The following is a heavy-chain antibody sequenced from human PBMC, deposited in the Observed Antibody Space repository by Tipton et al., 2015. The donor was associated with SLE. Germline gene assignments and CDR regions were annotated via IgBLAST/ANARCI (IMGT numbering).Heavy chain of an antibody. Sequence: TLSLTCTVSGGSISSGGYYWSWIRQHPGKGLEWIGYIYYSGSTYYNPSLKSRVTISVDTSKNQFSLKLSSVTAADTAVYYCAREGVNYYDSSGYRPFDYWGQGTLVTVSS. CDR3: AREGVNYYDSSGYRPFDY. J-gene: IGHJ4*02. CDR2: IYYSGST. V-gene: IGHV4-31*03. CDR1: GGSISSGGYY. D-gene: IGHD3-22*01.